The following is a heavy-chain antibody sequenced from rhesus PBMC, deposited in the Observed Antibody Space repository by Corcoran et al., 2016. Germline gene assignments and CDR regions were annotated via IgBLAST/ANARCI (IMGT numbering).Heavy chain of an antibody. V-gene: IGHV3S5*01. D-gene: IGHD1-44*02. Sequence: EVQLVETGGGLVQPGGSLKLSCAASGFTFSSYGMSCFRQAPGKGLEWVSAIDSGGGSTYYADSVKGRFTISRDNSKNTLSLQMNSLRAEDTAVYYCAKEGYGWEPPYWGQGVLVTVSS. J-gene: IGHJ4*01. CDR3: AKEGYGWEPPY. CDR1: GFTFSSYG. CDR2: IDSGGGST.